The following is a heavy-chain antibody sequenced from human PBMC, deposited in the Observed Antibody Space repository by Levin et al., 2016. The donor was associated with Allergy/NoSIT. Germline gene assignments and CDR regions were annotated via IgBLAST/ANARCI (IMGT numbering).Heavy chain of an antibody. D-gene: IGHD3-10*01. CDR2: IKTDGSST. Sequence: VRQAPGKGLMWVSRIKTDGSSTNYADSVKGRFTISRDNAKNTLFLQMNSLRAEDTAVYYCARDGALVRGVHLDYWGQGTPVTVSS. CDR3: ARDGALVRGVHLDY. V-gene: IGHV3-74*01. J-gene: IGHJ4*02.